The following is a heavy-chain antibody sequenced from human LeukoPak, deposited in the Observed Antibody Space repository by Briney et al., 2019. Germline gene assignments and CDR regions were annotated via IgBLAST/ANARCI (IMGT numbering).Heavy chain of an antibody. CDR1: GGSLSSSTYY. Sequence: SETLSLTCTVSGGSLSSSTYYWGWIRQPPGKGLEWIGSMYYSGSSYYNQSLKSRVTISVDTSKNQFSLKLTSVTGADTAVYYCARHYYDSSGYYPWYFDYWGQRALVTVSS. D-gene: IGHD3-22*01. CDR2: MYYSGSS. CDR3: ARHYYDSSGYYPWYFDY. V-gene: IGHV4-39*01. J-gene: IGHJ4*02.